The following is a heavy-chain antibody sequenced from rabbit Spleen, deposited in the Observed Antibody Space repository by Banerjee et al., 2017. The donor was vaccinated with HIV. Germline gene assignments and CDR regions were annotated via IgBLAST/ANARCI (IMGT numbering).Heavy chain of an antibody. D-gene: IGHD1-1*01. CDR2: IDPVFGIT. J-gene: IGHJ4*01. Sequence: QSLEESGGDLVQPGGSLKLSCKASGFDFSSYGVSWVRQAPGKGLEWIGYIDPVFGITYFANWVNGRFTISSHNAQNTLFLQLNSLTAADTATYFCVRGASSSGYYNLWGPGTLVTVS. V-gene: IGHV1S7*01. CDR3: VRGASSSGYYNL. CDR1: GFDFSSYG.